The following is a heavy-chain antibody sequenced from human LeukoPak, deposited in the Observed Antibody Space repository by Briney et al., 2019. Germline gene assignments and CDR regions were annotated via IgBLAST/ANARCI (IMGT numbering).Heavy chain of an antibody. D-gene: IGHD3-22*01. J-gene: IGHJ4*03. Sequence: NPGGSLRLSCAASGSTFSNAWMSWVRQAPGKGLEWVGRIKSITDGGTTDYAAPVKGRFTIPRDDSKSTLSLQMTSLKTEDTAVYYCTTETYYYDSSGFYYAYWGHGTLVTVSS. CDR3: TTETYYYDSSGFYYAY. CDR1: GSTFSNAW. CDR2: IKSITDGGTT. V-gene: IGHV3-15*01.